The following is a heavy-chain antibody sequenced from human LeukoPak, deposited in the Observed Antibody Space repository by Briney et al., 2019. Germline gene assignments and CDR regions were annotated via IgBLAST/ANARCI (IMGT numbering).Heavy chain of an antibody. V-gene: IGHV1-2*02. CDR3: AIEFATVVVSAVISAFDI. J-gene: IGHJ3*02. D-gene: IGHD2-2*02. CDR2: INPNSGGT. CDR1: GYTFTDYY. Sequence: ASVKVSCKASGYTFTDYYMHWVRQAPGQGLEWMGWINPNSGGTNYAQKFQGRVTMTRDTSIRTAYMELSRLRSDDTAVYSCAIEFATVVVSAVISAFDIWGQGTMVTVSS.